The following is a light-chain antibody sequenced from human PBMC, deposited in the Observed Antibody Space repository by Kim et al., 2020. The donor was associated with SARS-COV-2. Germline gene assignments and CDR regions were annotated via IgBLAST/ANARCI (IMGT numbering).Light chain of an antibody. CDR2: KNT. CDR1: ALAKQY. Sequence: SYELTQPPSLSVSPGQTARIPCSGEALAKQYVYWYQQKPGQAPGLVVYKNTERPSGFSERLSGSSSGTPVTLTINEARAEDEADYYCKLEDTIGEVFGGG. CDR3: KLEDTIGEV. V-gene: IGLV3-25*03. J-gene: IGLJ3*02.